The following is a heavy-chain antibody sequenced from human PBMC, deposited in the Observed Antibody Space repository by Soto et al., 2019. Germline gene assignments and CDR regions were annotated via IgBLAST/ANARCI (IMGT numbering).Heavy chain of an antibody. CDR3: AREIVDTAMVYYYYGMDV. J-gene: IGHJ6*02. CDR2: IIPIFGTA. CDR1: GGTFSSYA. D-gene: IGHD5-18*01. Sequence: QVQLVQSGAEVKKPGSSVKVSCKASGGTFSSYAISWVRQAPGQGLEWMGGIIPIFGTANYAQKFQGRVTITADESTRTAYMELSSLRSEDTAVYYCAREIVDTAMVYYYYGMDVWGQGTTVTVSS. V-gene: IGHV1-69*01.